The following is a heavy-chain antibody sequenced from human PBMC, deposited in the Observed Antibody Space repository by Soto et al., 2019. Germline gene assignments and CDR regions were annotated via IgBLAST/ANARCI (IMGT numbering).Heavy chain of an antibody. CDR1: GGTFSSYA. CDR3: ARGDYEFWSGYHRYNWFDP. Sequence: QVQLVQSGAEVKKPGSSVKVSCKASGGTFSSYAISWVRQAPGQGLEWMGGIIPIFGTANYAQKFQGRVTITADESTSTAYMELSSLRSEDTAVYYCARGDYEFWSGYHRYNWFDPWGQGTLVTVSS. V-gene: IGHV1-69*01. CDR2: IIPIFGTA. J-gene: IGHJ5*02. D-gene: IGHD3-3*01.